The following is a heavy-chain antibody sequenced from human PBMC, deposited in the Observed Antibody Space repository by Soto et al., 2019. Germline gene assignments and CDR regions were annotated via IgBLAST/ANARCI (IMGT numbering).Heavy chain of an antibody. J-gene: IGHJ4*02. V-gene: IGHV3-74*01. CDR3: ARDRGWSLFDY. CDR2: TNSDGSDT. Sequence: EVRLVESGGGLVQPGGSLRLSCEASGFTFSSYWMYWVRQAPGKGLVWVSRTNSDGSDTSYADSVKGRFTISRDNAKNTLYLQMNSLRAEDTAVYYCARDRGWSLFDYWGQGTLVTVSS. CDR1: GFTFSSYW. D-gene: IGHD6-19*01.